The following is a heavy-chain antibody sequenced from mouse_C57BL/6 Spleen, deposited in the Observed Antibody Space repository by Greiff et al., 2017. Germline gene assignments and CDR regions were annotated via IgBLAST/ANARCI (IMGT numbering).Heavy chain of an antibody. CDR3: ARGSSGDAMDY. J-gene: IGHJ4*01. D-gene: IGHD3-2*02. V-gene: IGHV3-6*01. CDR2: ISYDGSN. CDR1: GYSITSGYY. Sequence: DVKLVESGPGLVKPSQSLSLTCSVTGYSITSGYYWNWIRQFPGNKLEWMGYISYDGSNNYNPSLKNRISITRDTSKNQFFLKLNSVTTEDTATYYCARGSSGDAMDYWGQGTSVTVSS.